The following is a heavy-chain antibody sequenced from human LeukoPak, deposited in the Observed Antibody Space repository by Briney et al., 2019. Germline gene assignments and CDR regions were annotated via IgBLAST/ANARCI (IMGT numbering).Heavy chain of an antibody. D-gene: IGHD6-13*01. CDR3: ARQGAAGKYYYYYMDV. Sequence: GESLKISCKGSGYSFTNYWIGWVRQMPGKGLEWMGIIYPSDSDTTYSPSFQGQVTISADKSISTAYLEWSSLKASDTAIYYCARQGAAGKYYYYYMDVWGKGATVTVSS. CDR2: IYPSDSDT. CDR1: GYSFTNYW. V-gene: IGHV5-51*01. J-gene: IGHJ6*03.